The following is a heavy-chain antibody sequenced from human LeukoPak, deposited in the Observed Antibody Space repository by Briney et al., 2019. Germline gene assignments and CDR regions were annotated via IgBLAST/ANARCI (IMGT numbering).Heavy chain of an antibody. D-gene: IGHD3-10*01. V-gene: IGHV3-23*01. J-gene: IGHJ4*02. CDR1: GFTFSNYA. CDR3: AKGSDYYGSVTSKKTD. Sequence: PGGCLRLSCSVSGFTFSNYAMHWVRQAPGKGLEWVSLISGGSGNIYYVDSVKGRFTISRDNSKNTLYVQMTSLRAEDTAIYYCAKGSDYYGSVTSKKTDWGQGTLVTVSS. CDR2: ISGGSGNI.